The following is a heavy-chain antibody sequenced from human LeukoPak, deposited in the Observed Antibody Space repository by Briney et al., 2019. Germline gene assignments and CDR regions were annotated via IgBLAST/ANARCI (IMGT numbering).Heavy chain of an antibody. V-gene: IGHV3-74*01. CDR1: GFTFSRYY. J-gene: IGHJ4*02. Sequence: PGGSLRLSCAASGFTFSRYYVHWVRQAPGKGLVWVSRINSDGSSTTYADSVKGRFTISRDNAKNTLYLQMSSLKVEDTAVYYRTRVFVGDEYSSSGYWGQGTLVTVSS. CDR3: TRVFVGDEYSSSGY. CDR2: INSDGSST. D-gene: IGHD6-13*01.